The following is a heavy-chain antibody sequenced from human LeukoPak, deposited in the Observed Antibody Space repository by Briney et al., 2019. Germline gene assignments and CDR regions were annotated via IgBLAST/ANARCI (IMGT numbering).Heavy chain of an antibody. D-gene: IGHD5-24*01. CDR1: GYTFTSYY. CDR2: INPSGGST. Sequence: ASVKVSCKASGYTFTSYYMHWVRQAPGQGLEWMGIINPSGGSTSYAQKFQGRVTMTRDTSTSTVHMELSSLRSEDTAVYYCARSNAAVDGYNAPEDYWGQGTLVTVSS. V-gene: IGHV1-46*01. CDR3: ARSNAAVDGYNAPEDY. J-gene: IGHJ4*02.